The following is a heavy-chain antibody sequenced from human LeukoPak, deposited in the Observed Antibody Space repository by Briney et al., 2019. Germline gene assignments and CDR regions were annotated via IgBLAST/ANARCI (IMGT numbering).Heavy chain of an antibody. CDR1: GGSFSGYY. Sequence: PSETLSLTCAVYGGSFSGYYWSWIRQPPGKGLEWIGEINHSGSTNYNPSLKSRVTISVDTSKNQFSLKLSSVTAADTAVYYCAREADLWAGKYSSSSSSGIFYFDYWGQGTLVTVSS. J-gene: IGHJ4*02. CDR2: INHSGST. CDR3: AREADLWAGKYSSSSSSGIFYFDY. D-gene: IGHD6-6*01. V-gene: IGHV4-34*01.